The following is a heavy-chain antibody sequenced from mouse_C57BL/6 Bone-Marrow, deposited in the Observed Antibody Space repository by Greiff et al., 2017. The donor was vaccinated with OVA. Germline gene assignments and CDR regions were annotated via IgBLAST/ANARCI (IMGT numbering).Heavy chain of an antibody. D-gene: IGHD3-2*02. CDR2: ISNGGGST. Sequence: EVHLVESGGGLVQPGGSLKLSCAASGFTFSDYYMYWVRQTPEKRLEWVAYISNGGGSTYYPDTVKGRFTISRDNAKNTLYLQMSRLKSEDTAMYYCARHDSSGYYFDYWGQGTTLTVSS. V-gene: IGHV5-12*01. CDR3: ARHDSSGYYFDY. CDR1: GFTFSDYY. J-gene: IGHJ2*01.